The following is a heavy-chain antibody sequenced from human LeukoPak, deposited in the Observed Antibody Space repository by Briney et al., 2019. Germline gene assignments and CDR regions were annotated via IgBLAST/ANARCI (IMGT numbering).Heavy chain of an antibody. J-gene: IGHJ3*02. CDR1: GGSISSGGHY. CDR3: ARDFSAAFDI. V-gene: IGHV4-61*08. CDR2: IYHDGTT. D-gene: IGHD2/OR15-2a*01. Sequence: SETLSLTCTVSGGSISSGGHYWSWIRQPPGKGLEWIGYIYHDGTTNYNPSLKSRVTISLDTSKNQFSLKLSSVTAADTAVYYCARDFSAAFDIWGQGTMVTVSS.